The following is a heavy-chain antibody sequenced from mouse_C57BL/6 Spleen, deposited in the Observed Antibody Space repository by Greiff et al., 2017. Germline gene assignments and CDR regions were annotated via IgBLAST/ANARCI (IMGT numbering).Heavy chain of an antibody. J-gene: IGHJ3*01. CDR3: ARSEFSNYAETD. Sequence: QVQLQQPGAELVKPGASVKLSCKASGYTFTSYWMQWVKQRPGQGLEWIGEFDPSDSYTNYNQKFKGKATLTVDTSSSTSYMQLSSLTSEDSAVYYCARSEFSNYAETDWGQGTLVTVSA. D-gene: IGHD2-5*01. CDR2: FDPSDSYT. CDR1: GYTFTSYW. V-gene: IGHV1-50*01.